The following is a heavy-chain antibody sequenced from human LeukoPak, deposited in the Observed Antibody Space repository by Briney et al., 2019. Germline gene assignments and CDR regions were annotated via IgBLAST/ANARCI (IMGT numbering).Heavy chain of an antibody. V-gene: IGHV4-30-4*08. D-gene: IGHD3-22*01. CDR1: GGSISSGDYY. J-gene: IGHJ3*02. CDR3: ARGITMIDRAAFDI. CDR2: IYYSGST. Sequence: SQTLSLTCTVSGGSISSGDYYWRWIRQPPGKGLEWIGYIYYSGSTYYNPSLKSRVTISVDTSKNQFSLKLSSVTAADTAVYYCARGITMIDRAAFDIWGQGTMVTVSS.